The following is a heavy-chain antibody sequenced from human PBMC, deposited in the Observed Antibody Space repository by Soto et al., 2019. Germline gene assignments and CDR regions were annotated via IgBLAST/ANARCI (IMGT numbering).Heavy chain of an antibody. V-gene: IGHV3-33*01. J-gene: IGHJ3*02. D-gene: IGHD2-8*01. CDR3: AREGTISGTNPFDI. Sequence: XGSLRLSCAASGFIFSNHCMHWVRQAPGKGLEWVAVICSDVSHKYYRDSVKGRFTISRDTAENTLFLQMDSLGADDTAVYYCAREGTISGTNPFDIWGQGTLVT. CDR1: GFIFSNHC. CDR2: ICSDVSHK.